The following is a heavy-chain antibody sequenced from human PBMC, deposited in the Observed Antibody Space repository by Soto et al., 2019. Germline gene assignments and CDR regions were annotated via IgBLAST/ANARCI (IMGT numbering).Heavy chain of an antibody. CDR2: IYYSGST. V-gene: IGHV4-39*01. J-gene: IGHJ4*02. D-gene: IGHD2-2*01. CDR1: GGSISTSNYY. CDR3: ASLYCSSTSCYDY. Sequence: QLQLQESGPGLVKPSETLSLICTVSGGSISTSNYYWGWIRQPPGKGLEWIGSIYYSGSTYYNPSLKSRVTIPVDTSKNQFSLNLNSVTAADTAVYYCASLYCSSTSCYDYWGQGTLVTVSS.